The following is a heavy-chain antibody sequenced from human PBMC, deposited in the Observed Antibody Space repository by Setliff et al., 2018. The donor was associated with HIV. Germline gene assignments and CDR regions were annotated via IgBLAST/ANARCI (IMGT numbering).Heavy chain of an antibody. Sequence: SETLSLTCTVSGGSISSGSYYWSWIRQPAGKGLEWIGHIYTSGSTNYNPSLKGRVTISVDTSKKQFSLKLTYVTAADAAIYYCVAPSIWSYRLNYWGQGTLVTAPQ. CDR2: IYTSGST. CDR1: GGSISSGSYY. CDR3: VAPSIWSYRLNY. D-gene: IGHD5-18*01. V-gene: IGHV4-61*09. J-gene: IGHJ4*02.